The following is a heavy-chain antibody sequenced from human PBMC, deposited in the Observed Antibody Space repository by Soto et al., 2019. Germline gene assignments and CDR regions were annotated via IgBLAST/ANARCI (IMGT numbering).Heavy chain of an antibody. CDR1: GFIFSSYA. CDR2: ISSDGSNR. Sequence: QVHLVESGGGVVEPGRSLRLSCAGSGFIFSSYAVHWVRQGPGKGLEWVAGISSDGSNRQYADSVKGRFTLSRDNSENTVYLQMNSLRGDDTAVYFCARDPSSSGWAVQKCDYWGQGTLVTVSS. D-gene: IGHD6-19*01. CDR3: ARDPSSSGWAVQKCDY. V-gene: IGHV3-30*04. J-gene: IGHJ4*02.